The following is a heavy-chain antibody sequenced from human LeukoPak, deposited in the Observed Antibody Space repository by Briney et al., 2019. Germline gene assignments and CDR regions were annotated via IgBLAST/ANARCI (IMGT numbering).Heavy chain of an antibody. V-gene: IGHV3-23*01. Sequence: ETLSLTCAVYGGSFSGYYWSWIRQPPGKGLEWVSAISGSGGSTYYADSVKGRFTISRDNSKNTLYLQMNSLRAEDTAVYYCARLLFFDYWGQGTLVTVSS. D-gene: IGHD2-21*02. CDR1: GGSFSGYY. CDR2: ISGSGGST. CDR3: ARLLFFDY. J-gene: IGHJ4*02.